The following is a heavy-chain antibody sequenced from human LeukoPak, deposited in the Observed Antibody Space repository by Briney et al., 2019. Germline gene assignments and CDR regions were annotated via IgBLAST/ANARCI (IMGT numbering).Heavy chain of an antibody. D-gene: IGHD3-10*01. V-gene: IGHV4-39*01. J-gene: IGHJ4*02. Sequence: PSETLSLTCTVPGRSISSSSYYWGWIRQPPGKGLEWIVSIYYSGSTYHNPSLKSRVTISVDTSKNQFSLTLSSVPAAHTAVYYCARLLMVRGVMDWGQGTLVTVSS. CDR1: GRSISSSSYY. CDR2: IYYSGST. CDR3: ARLLMVRGVMD.